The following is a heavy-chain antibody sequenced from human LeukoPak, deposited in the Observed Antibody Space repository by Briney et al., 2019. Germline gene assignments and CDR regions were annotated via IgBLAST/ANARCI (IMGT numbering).Heavy chain of an antibody. Sequence: GGSLRLSCAASGFMFSYYGMHWVRQAPGKGLEWVAIISSDGKMKYYADSVKGRFTIFRDNSENTLSLQLHSLRVEDTAIYYCARDGYYDGTGYYPYYYYGMDVWGQGTTVTGSS. J-gene: IGHJ6*02. V-gene: IGHV3-30*03. CDR1: GFMFSYYG. D-gene: IGHD3-22*01. CDR2: ISSDGKMK. CDR3: ARDGYYDGTGYYPYYYYGMDV.